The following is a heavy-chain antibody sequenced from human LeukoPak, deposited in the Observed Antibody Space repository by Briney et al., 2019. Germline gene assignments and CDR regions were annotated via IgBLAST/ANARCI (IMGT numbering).Heavy chain of an antibody. CDR3: ARGPRLVTIDY. CDR1: GGSISSYY. D-gene: IGHD3-9*01. Sequence: SETLSLTCTVSGGSISSYYWSWIRQPPGKGLEWIGYIYYSGSTHYNPSLKSRVTISVDTSKNQFSLKLRSVTAADTAVYYCARGPRLVTIDYWGQGTLVTVSS. CDR2: IYYSGST. J-gene: IGHJ4*02. V-gene: IGHV4-59*01.